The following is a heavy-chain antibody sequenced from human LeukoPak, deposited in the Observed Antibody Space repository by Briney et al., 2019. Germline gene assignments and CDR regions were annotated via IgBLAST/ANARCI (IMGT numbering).Heavy chain of an antibody. CDR3: ARRIVGATDCFDY. CDR2: IYYSGST. D-gene: IGHD1-26*01. J-gene: IGHJ4*02. V-gene: IGHV4-61*07. Sequence: IGYIYYSGSTNYNPSLKSRVTISVDTSKNQFSLKLSSVTAADTAVYYCARRIVGATDCFDYWGQGTLVTVSS.